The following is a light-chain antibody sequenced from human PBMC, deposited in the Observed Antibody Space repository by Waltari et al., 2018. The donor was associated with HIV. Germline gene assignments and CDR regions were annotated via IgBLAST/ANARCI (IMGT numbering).Light chain of an antibody. CDR2: LGS. V-gene: IGKV2-28*01. CDR1: QSLLHSNGYNY. CDR3: MQALHTPPA. Sequence: IVMTQSPLSLPVTPGEPASISCRSSQSLLHSNGYNYLDWYLQKPGQSPQLLIYLGSNRASGVPDRFSGSESGTDFTLKISRVEAEDVGVYYCMQALHTPPAFGQGTKLEVK. J-gene: IGKJ2*01.